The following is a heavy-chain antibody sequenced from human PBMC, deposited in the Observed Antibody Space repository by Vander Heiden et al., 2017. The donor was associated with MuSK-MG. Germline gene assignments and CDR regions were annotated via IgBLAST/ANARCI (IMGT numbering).Heavy chain of an antibody. CDR3: AKDFRLFGY. J-gene: IGHJ4*02. CDR2: ISRSGGST. Sequence: EVQLFESGGQLVQPGAALRLSCSASGFTLSSYAMSGFRQARGKGLEWVSAISRSGGSTYDEDSVKGRFTISIDNSKNTINVKMNSLRAEDRAVYYCAKDFRLFGYWGQGTLVTVSS. CDR1: GFTLSSYA. D-gene: IGHD2-21*01. V-gene: IGHV3-23*01.